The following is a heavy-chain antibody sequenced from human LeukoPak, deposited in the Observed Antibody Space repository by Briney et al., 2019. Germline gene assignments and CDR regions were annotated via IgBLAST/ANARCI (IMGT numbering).Heavy chain of an antibody. V-gene: IGHV1-18*01. Sequence: ASVKVSCKASGYTFTSYGISWARQAPGQGLEWMGWISAYNGNTNYAQKLQGRVTMTTDTSTSTAYMELRSLRSDDTAVYYCARALDDYYDSSGYYPYYFDYWGQGTLVTVSS. D-gene: IGHD3-22*01. CDR1: GYTFTSYG. CDR2: ISAYNGNT. J-gene: IGHJ4*02. CDR3: ARALDDYYDSSGYYPYYFDY.